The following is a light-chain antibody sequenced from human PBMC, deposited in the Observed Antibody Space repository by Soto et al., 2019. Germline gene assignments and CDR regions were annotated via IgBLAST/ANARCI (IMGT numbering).Light chain of an antibody. Sequence: EIVLTQSPGTLSLSPGERATLSCRASQSISSRYLAWYQQKPGQAPRLLIYGASSRATGIPDRFSGSGSGTYFILTISRLEPEDFAVYYCQQYGSSFTFGPGTKVDIK. V-gene: IGKV3-20*01. CDR3: QQYGSSFT. CDR1: QSISSRY. CDR2: GAS. J-gene: IGKJ3*01.